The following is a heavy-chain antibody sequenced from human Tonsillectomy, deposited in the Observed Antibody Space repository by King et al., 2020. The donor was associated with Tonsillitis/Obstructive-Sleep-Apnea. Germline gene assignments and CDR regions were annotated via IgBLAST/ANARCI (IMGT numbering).Heavy chain of an antibody. D-gene: IGHD3-3*01. Sequence: VQLVESGGGLVQPGGSLRLSCAASGFTFSSYWMSWVRQAPGKGLEWVANIKQDGSEKYYVDSVKGRFTISRDSAKNSLYLQMNSLRAEDTAVYYCARTNGFLEWQTELGPFDYWGQGTLVTVSS. CDR1: GFTFSSYW. V-gene: IGHV3-7*04. CDR3: ARTNGFLEWQTELGPFDY. CDR2: IKQDGSEK. J-gene: IGHJ4*02.